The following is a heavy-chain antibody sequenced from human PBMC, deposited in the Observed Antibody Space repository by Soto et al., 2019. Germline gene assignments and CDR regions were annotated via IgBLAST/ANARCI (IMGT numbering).Heavy chain of an antibody. Sequence: EVQLVESGGGLVQPGGSLRLSCAASGFTFSSYEMNWVRQAPGKGLEWVSYISSSGSTIYYADSVKGRFTISRDNAKNSLYLQMNSLGAEDTAVYYCATQDGAYCSGGSCYGMDVWGQGTTVTVSS. V-gene: IGHV3-48*03. CDR2: ISSSGSTI. J-gene: IGHJ6*02. CDR1: GFTFSSYE. CDR3: ATQDGAYCSGGSCYGMDV. D-gene: IGHD2-15*01.